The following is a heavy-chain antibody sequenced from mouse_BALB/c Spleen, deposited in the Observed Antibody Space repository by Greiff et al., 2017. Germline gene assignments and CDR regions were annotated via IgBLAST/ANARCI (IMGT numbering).Heavy chain of an antibody. D-gene: IGHD2-4*01. J-gene: IGHJ4*01. CDR3: ARDDYGYAMDY. Sequence: EVKVVESGGGLVKPGGSLKLSCAASGFTFSSYAMSWVRQSPEKRLEWVAEISSGGSYTYYPDTVTGRFTISRDNAKNTLYLEMSSLRSEDTARYYCARDDYGYAMDYWGQGTSVTVSS. V-gene: IGHV5-9-4*01. CDR2: ISSGGSYT. CDR1: GFTFSSYA.